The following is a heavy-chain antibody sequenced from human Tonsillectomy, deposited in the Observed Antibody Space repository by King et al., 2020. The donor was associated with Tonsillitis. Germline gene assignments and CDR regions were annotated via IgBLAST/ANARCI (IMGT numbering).Heavy chain of an antibody. V-gene: IGHV3-30*01. CDR2: ISYDGSNK. J-gene: IGHJ4*02. CDR3: ARDYDDFGDYVFDY. CDR1: GFTFSSYA. D-gene: IGHD4-17*01. Sequence: VQLVESGGGVVQPGRSLRLSCAASGFTFSSYAMHWVRQAPGKGLEWVAVISYDGSNKYYADSVKGRFTISRDNSKNTLYLQMNSLRAEDTAVYYCARDYDDFGDYVFDYWGQGILVTVSS.